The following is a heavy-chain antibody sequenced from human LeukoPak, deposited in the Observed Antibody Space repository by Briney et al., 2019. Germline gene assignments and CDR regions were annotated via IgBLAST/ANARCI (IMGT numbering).Heavy chain of an antibody. CDR2: ISAYNGNT. CDR3: ARDRFILGYCSGGSCPFDY. Sequence: ASVKVSCKASGYTFTSYGISWVRQAPGQGLEWMGWISAYNGNTNYTQKLQGRVTMTTDTSTSTAYMELRSLRSDDTAVYYCARDRFILGYCSGGSCPFDYWGQGTLVTVSS. CDR1: GYTFTSYG. D-gene: IGHD2-15*01. J-gene: IGHJ4*02. V-gene: IGHV1-18*04.